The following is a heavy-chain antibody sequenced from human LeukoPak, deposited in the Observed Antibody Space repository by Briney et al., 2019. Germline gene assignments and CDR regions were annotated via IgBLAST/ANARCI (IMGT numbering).Heavy chain of an antibody. CDR2: SYYRGDT. Sequence: SETLSLTCTVSGGSITTYYWNWIRQPPGKGLEWIGHSYYRGDTNYNPSLKSRVAISVDTSKNQFSLKLSSVTAADTAVYYCARGRGQWLINYYYYYYMDVWGKGTTVTVSS. V-gene: IGHV4-59*12. CDR3: ARGRGQWLINYYYYYYMDV. CDR1: GGSITTYY. D-gene: IGHD6-19*01. J-gene: IGHJ6*03.